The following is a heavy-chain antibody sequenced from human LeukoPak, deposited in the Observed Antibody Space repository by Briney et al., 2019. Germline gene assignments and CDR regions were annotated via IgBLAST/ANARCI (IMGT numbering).Heavy chain of an antibody. V-gene: IGHV3-33*01. CDR1: GFTFSSYG. CDR3: AGGTNWNYFDH. J-gene: IGHJ4*02. CDR2: IWYDGSNK. Sequence: GGSLRLSCGASGFTFSSYGMHWVRQAPGKGLEWVAVIWYDGSNKYYAASVKGRFTISRDNSANTLYLQMNSLRGEDTAVYYCAGGTNWNYFDHWGQGTPVTVSS. D-gene: IGHD1-20*01.